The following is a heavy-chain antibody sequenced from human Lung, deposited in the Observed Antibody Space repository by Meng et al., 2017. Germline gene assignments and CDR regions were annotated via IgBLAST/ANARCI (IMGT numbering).Heavy chain of an antibody. CDR3: ARGPTTMAHDFNY. CDR2: INHSGST. J-gene: IGHJ4*02. Sequence: LGGQGLLRLSGTLSLTCVGYGGSFSDYYWSWIRQPPGKGMEWIGEINHSGSTNYNPSLESRATISVDTSQNNLSLKLSSVTAADSAVYYCARGPTTMAHDFNYWGQGTLVTVSS. D-gene: IGHD4-11*01. CDR1: GGSFSDYY. V-gene: IGHV4-34*01.